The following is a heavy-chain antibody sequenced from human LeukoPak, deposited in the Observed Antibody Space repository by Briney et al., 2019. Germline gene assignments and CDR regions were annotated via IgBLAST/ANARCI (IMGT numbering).Heavy chain of an antibody. J-gene: IGHJ6*03. V-gene: IGHV3-21*01. CDR2: ISSIGSYI. CDR3: ARDYYGSGSYYVPLYYYMDA. D-gene: IGHD3-10*01. CDR1: GFTFSSYS. Sequence: GGSLRLSFAASGFTFSSYSMNWVGQAPGKGLEWVSSISSIGSYIYYADSVKGRFTISRDNAKNSLYLQMNSLRAEDTAVYYCARDYYGSGSYYVPLYYYMDAWGKGTTVTISS.